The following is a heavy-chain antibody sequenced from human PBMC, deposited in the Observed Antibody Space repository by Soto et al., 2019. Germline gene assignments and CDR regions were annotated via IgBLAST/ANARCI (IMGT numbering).Heavy chain of an antibody. CDR2: IFHTGST. J-gene: IGHJ3*02. V-gene: IGHV4-31*03. D-gene: IGHD1-1*01. CDR3: ARGATATTARGAFDI. CDR1: AGSISSPGYC. Sequence: QVQLQESGPGLMKPSQTLSLTCSVSAGSISSPGYCWSWIRQHPGKGLEWLGYIFHTGSTDYNPSLKSRLTMSVDTSKNQFSLKLTSVTAAHTALYYCARGATATTARGAFDIWGQGTMVTVSS.